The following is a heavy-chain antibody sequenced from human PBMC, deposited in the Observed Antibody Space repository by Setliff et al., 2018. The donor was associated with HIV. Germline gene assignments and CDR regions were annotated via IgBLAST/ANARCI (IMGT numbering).Heavy chain of an antibody. CDR1: GGSIRNGNYY. J-gene: IGHJ4*02. CDR3: ARDRYTYAYLDY. D-gene: IGHD5-18*01. CDR2: VYITGMT. Sequence: SETLSLTCTVSGGSIRNGNYYWNWIRQPAGKGLEWIGRVYITGMTNYNLSLKSRVTKSLDTSKSQFSLKLSSVTAADTAVYYCARDRYTYAYLDYWGQGTLVTVSS. V-gene: IGHV4-61*02.